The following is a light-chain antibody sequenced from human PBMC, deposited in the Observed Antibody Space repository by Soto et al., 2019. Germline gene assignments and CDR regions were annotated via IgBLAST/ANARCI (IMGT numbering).Light chain of an antibody. J-gene: IGKJ1*01. Sequence: EIVMTQSPATLSVSPGERATLSCRASQSISSNLAWYQQKPGQAPRLLIYGASTRATGIPARFSGSGSGTEFTLTISSLQSADFAVYYCQQYNYWPRTFGQGTKVEIK. V-gene: IGKV3-15*01. CDR1: QSISSN. CDR2: GAS. CDR3: QQYNYWPRT.